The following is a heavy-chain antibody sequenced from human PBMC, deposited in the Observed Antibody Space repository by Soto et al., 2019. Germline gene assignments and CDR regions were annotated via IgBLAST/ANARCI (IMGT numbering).Heavy chain of an antibody. V-gene: IGHV3-7*01. CDR2: IKQDGTAK. J-gene: IGHJ3*01. D-gene: IGHD1-20*01. Sequence: EVQLVESGGGLVQPGGSLRLSCAASGFTFSNFWMSWVRQAPGKGLEWVANIKQDGTAKYYVESVKGRFTISRDDARNSLSLQMNSLRAEDTAVYYCASDAFNFPDPISADVFEVWGKGTMVTVSS. CDR3: ASDAFNFPDPISADVFEV. CDR1: GFTFSNFW.